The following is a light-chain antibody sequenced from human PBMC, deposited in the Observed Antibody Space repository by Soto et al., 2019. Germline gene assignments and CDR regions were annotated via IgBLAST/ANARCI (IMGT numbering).Light chain of an antibody. Sequence: IQMTQSPSSLSASVGDRVTITCRASQDISTYLAWFQQKPGKAPQLLVYPASTLQGGVPSRFSGRGSGTEFSLTISSLQPEDFATYYCQQLRTYPYTFGQGTKVDIK. J-gene: IGKJ2*01. CDR3: QQLRTYPYT. CDR2: PAS. CDR1: QDISTY. V-gene: IGKV1-9*01.